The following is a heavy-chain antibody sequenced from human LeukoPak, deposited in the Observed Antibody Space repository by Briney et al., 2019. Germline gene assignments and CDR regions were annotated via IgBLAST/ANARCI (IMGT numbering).Heavy chain of an antibody. V-gene: IGHV4-39*01. CDR3: ARLGPDYGDYRGYFDY. Sequence: SETLSLTCTVSGGSISSSSYYWGWIRQPPGKGLEWIGSIYYSGSTYYNPSLKSRVTISVDTSKNQFSLKLSSVTAADTAVYYCARLGPDYGDYRGYFDYWGQGTLVTVSS. J-gene: IGHJ4*02. CDR1: GGSISSSSYY. D-gene: IGHD4-17*01. CDR2: IYYSGST.